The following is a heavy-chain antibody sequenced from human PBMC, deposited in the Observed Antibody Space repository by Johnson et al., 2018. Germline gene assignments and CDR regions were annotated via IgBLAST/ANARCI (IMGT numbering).Heavy chain of an antibody. CDR3: TRAILTFSGDYGGKVWYFDL. J-gene: IGHJ2*01. V-gene: IGHV3-49*05. Sequence: VQLVESGGGLVKPGRSLRLSCTASGFTFGDYAMSWFRQAPGKGLEWVGFIRSKAYGGTSEYAASVKGRFTISRDDSKSIAYLQMKILKTEDTAVYYCTRAILTFSGDYGGKVWYFDLWGRGTLVTVSS. CDR1: GFTFGDYA. CDR2: IRSKAYGGTS. D-gene: IGHD3-22*01.